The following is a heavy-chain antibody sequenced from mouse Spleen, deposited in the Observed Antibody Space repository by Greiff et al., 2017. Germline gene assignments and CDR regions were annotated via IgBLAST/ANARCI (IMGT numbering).Heavy chain of an antibody. J-gene: IGHJ2*01. Sequence: EVQLQQSGPELVKPGASVKISCKASRYTFTDYYMNWVKQSHGKSLEWIGDINPNNGGTSYNQKFKGKATLTVDKSSSTAYMELRSLTSEDSAVYYCARGNWDGPWGQGTTLTVSS. CDR2: INPNNGGT. D-gene: IGHD4-1*01. CDR3: ARGNWDGP. V-gene: IGHV1-26*01. CDR1: RYTFTDYY.